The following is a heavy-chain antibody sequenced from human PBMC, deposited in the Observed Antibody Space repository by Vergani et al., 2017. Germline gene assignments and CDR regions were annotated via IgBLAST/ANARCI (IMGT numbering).Heavy chain of an antibody. CDR1: GFSFSGYW. V-gene: IGHV3-74*01. J-gene: IGHJ5*02. D-gene: IGHD3-10*01. CDR2: IKSDGSIT. CDR3: ARDYGSGPPQSRRLLYDIGWFDP. Sequence: EVQLVESGGGLIHPGGSLRLSCEGSGFSFSGYWMHWVRQSPEKGLVWVSRIKSDGSITNYADSVKGRFTISRDNAKNTLYLEMNSVRADDTAVYYCARDYGSGPPQSRRLLYDIGWFDPWGQGTLVTVSS.